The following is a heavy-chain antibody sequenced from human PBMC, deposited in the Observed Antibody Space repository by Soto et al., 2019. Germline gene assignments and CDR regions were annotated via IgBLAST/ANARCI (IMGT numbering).Heavy chain of an antibody. CDR3: ANGAGPCRW. CDR2: ISGSGGSK. D-gene: IGHD3-16*02. J-gene: IGHJ4*02. Sequence: EVQLLESGGGLVQPGGSLRLSCAASGFTFSSYAMSWVRQAPGKGLEWVSAISGSGGSKYSADSGKSRFTISRDNSKNTPYLQMSSMEAEDRAVYECANGAGPCRWWGKGTLDTVSS. V-gene: IGHV3-23*01. CDR1: GFTFSSYA.